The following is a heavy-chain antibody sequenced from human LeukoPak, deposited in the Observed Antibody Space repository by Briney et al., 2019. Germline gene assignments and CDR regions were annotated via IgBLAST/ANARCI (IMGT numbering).Heavy chain of an antibody. J-gene: IGHJ6*02. CDR3: ARDEVVAAPNYFGMVV. CDR2: MNPNSGNT. Sequence: ASVKVSCKASGYTFTSYDVNWVRQATGQGLEWMGWMNPNSGNTGLAQKLQGRVTLTRDTYLSTAYMELSNLRSDDTAVYYCARDEVVAAPNYFGMVVWGQGTTVSVSS. CDR1: GYTFTSYD. D-gene: IGHD2-15*01. V-gene: IGHV1-8*01.